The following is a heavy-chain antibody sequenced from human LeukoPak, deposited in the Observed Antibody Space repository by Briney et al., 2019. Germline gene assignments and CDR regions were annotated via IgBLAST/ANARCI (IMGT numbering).Heavy chain of an antibody. Sequence: SETLSLTCAVYGGSFSSFYWNWIRQSPGKGLEWIGYIYYSGSTYYNPSLKSRVTISVDTSKNQFSLKLSSVTAADTAVYYCARDLHLYCSSTSCYNYGMDVWGQGTTVTVSS. D-gene: IGHD2-2*02. J-gene: IGHJ6*02. V-gene: IGHV4-59*12. CDR1: GGSFSSFY. CDR3: ARDLHLYCSSTSCYNYGMDV. CDR2: IYYSGST.